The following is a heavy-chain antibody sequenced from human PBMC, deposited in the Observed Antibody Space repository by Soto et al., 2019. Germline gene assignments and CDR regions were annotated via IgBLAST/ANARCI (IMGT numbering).Heavy chain of an antibody. CDR1: GFTFSSHG. V-gene: IGHV3-30*18. CDR2: ISYDGSNK. CDR3: ANRGGYYYGMDV. D-gene: IGHD3-16*01. J-gene: IGHJ6*02. Sequence: GGSLRLSCAASGFTFSSHGMHWVRQAPGKGLEWVAVISYDGSNKYYADSVKGRFTISRDNSKNTLYLQMNSLRAEDTAVYYCANRGGYYYGMDVWGQGTTVTVSS.